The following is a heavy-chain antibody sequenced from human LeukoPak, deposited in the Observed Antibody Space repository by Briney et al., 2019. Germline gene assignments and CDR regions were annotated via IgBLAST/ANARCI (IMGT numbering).Heavy chain of an antibody. D-gene: IGHD6-13*01. CDR3: ARGAAGTWGSYYYYYMDV. V-gene: IGHV4-61*02. Sequence: SETLSLTCTVSGASITGGSYYWTWIRQPAGKGLEWIGRIYTSGSTNYNPSLKSRVTMSVDTSKNQFSLKLSSVTAADTAVYYCARGAAGTWGSYYYYYMDVWGKGTTVTVSS. CDR2: IYTSGST. J-gene: IGHJ6*03. CDR1: GASITGGSYY.